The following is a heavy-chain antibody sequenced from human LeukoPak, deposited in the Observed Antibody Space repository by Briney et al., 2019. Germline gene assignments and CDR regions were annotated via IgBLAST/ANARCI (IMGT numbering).Heavy chain of an antibody. J-gene: IGHJ3*02. CDR2: ISYDGSNK. CDR3: AKDQFSSSATGAFDI. V-gene: IGHV3-30*04. Sequence: GRSLRLSCAASGFTSSSYAMHWVRQAPGKGLEWVAVISYDGSNKYYTDSVRGRFTVSRDNSKNTLYLQMNSLRAEDTAVYYCAKDQFSSSATGAFDIWGHGTMVTVSS. D-gene: IGHD6-13*01. CDR1: GFTSSSYA.